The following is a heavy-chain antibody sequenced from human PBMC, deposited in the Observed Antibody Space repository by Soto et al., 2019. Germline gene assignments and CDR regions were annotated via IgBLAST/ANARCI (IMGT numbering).Heavy chain of an antibody. V-gene: IGHV3-33*01. Sequence: QVQLVESGGGVVQPGRYLRLSCAASGFTFSSYGMHWVRQAPGKGLEWVAVIWYDGSNKYYADSVKGRFTISRDNSKNTLYLQMNSLRAEDTAVYYCAREDPTTVTTDYWGQGTLVTVSS. D-gene: IGHD4-17*01. J-gene: IGHJ4*02. CDR3: AREDPTTVTTDY. CDR2: IWYDGSNK. CDR1: GFTFSSYG.